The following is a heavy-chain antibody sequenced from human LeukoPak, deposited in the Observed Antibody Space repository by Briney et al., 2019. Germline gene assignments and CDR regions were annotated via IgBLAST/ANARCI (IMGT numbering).Heavy chain of an antibody. CDR1: GGTFNNSA. D-gene: IGHD4-17*01. Sequence: SVKVSCKTSGGTFNNSAISWVRQAPGQGLEWLGGIMPLFGTAGYAQKFQGRATITKDESTRTVYLELTSLTSDDTAVYYCARDVHGDYGSGWFDPWGQGTLVSVSS. J-gene: IGHJ5*02. V-gene: IGHV1-69*05. CDR2: IMPLFGTA. CDR3: ARDVHGDYGSGWFDP.